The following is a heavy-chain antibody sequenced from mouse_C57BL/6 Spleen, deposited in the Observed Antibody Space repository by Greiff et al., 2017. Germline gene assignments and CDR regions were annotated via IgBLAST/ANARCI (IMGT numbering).Heavy chain of an antibody. CDR2: INPGSGGT. CDR1: GYAFTNYL. Sequence: QVQLQQSGAELVRPGTSVKVSCKASGYAFTNYLIEWVKQRPGQGLEWIGVINPGSGGTNYNEKFKGKATLPADKSSSTAYMQLSSLTSEDSAVYFCARGGDYYAMDYWGQGTSVTVSS. V-gene: IGHV1-54*01. J-gene: IGHJ4*01. CDR3: ARGGDYYAMDY.